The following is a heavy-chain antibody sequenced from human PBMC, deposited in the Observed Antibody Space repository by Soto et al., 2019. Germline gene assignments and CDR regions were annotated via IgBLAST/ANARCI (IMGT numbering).Heavy chain of an antibody. Sequence: ASVKVSCKASGYTCTGYYMHWVRQAPGQGLEWMGWINPNSGGTNYAQKFQGWVTMTRDTSISTAYMELSRLRSDDTAVYYFSMTDDYRDYLDAFDVWGQGTMVTVS. V-gene: IGHV1-2*04. CDR1: GYTCTGYY. J-gene: IGHJ3*01. CDR2: INPNSGGT. CDR3: SMTDDYRDYLDAFDV. D-gene: IGHD4-17*01.